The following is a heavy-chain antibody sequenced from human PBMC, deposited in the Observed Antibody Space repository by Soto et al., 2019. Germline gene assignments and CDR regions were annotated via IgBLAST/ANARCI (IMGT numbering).Heavy chain of an antibody. J-gene: IGHJ4*02. V-gene: IGHV1-18*01. CDR1: GYTFTSYG. CDR3: ASALYDSSGYYPAYYFDY. CDR2: ISAYNGNT. Sequence: ASVKVSCKASGYTFTSYGISWVRQAPGQGLEWMGWISAYNGNTNYAQKLQGRATMTTDTSTSTAYMELRSLRSDDTAVYYCASALYDSSGYYPAYYFDYWGQGTLVTVSS. D-gene: IGHD3-22*01.